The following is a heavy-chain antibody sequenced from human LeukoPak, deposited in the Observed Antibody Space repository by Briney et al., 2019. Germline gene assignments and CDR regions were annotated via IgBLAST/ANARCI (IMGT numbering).Heavy chain of an antibody. D-gene: IGHD1-26*01. CDR2: ISSSGSTI. J-gene: IGHJ4*02. Sequence: PGGSLRLSCAAPGFTFSSYEMNWVRQAPGKGLEWVSYISSSGSTIYYADSVKGRFTISRDNAKNSLYLQMNSLRAEDTAVYYCARVGIGWRRERAFFDYWGQGTLVTVSS. CDR3: ARVGIGWRRERAFFDY. CDR1: GFTFSSYE. V-gene: IGHV3-48*03.